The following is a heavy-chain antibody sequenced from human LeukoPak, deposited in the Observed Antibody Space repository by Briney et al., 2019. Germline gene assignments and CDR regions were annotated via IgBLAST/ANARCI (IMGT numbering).Heavy chain of an antibody. Sequence: ASVTVSCKVSGYTLTELSMHWVRQAPGKGLEWMGGFDPEDGETIYAQKFQGRVTMTEDTSTDTAYMELSSLRSEDTAVYYCARNLLVLPALGNPDYWGQGTLVTVSS. CDR3: ARNLLVLPALGNPDY. D-gene: IGHD4-23*01. CDR1: GYTLTELS. J-gene: IGHJ4*02. CDR2: FDPEDGET. V-gene: IGHV1-24*01.